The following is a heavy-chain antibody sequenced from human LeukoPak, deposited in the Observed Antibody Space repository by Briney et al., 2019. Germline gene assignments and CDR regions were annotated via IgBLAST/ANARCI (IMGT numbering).Heavy chain of an antibody. V-gene: IGHV4-34*01. CDR2: INHSGST. Sequence: SETLSLTCAVYGGSFSGYYWSWIRQPPGKGLEWIGEINHSGSTNYNPSLKSRVTMSADTSKNQFSLKLSSVTAADTAVYYCARVSSSWYQDWYFDLWGRGTLVTVSS. D-gene: IGHD6-13*01. CDR3: ARVSSSWYQDWYFDL. J-gene: IGHJ2*01. CDR1: GGSFSGYY.